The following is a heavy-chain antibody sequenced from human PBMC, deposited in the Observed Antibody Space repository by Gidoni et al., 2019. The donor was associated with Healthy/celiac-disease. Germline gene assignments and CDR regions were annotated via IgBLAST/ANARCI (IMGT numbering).Heavy chain of an antibody. D-gene: IGHD4-17*01. V-gene: IGHV3-7*01. J-gene: IGHJ3*02. CDR2: IKQDGSEK. CDR3: ARDKENYGDYSYAFDI. Sequence: EVQLVESGGGLVQPGGSLRLSCAASGFTFSSFWMSWVRQAPGKGLEWVANIKQDGSEKYYVDSVKGRFTISRDNAKNSLYLQMNSLRAEDTAVYYCARDKENYGDYSYAFDIWGQGTMVTVSS. CDR1: GFTFSSFW.